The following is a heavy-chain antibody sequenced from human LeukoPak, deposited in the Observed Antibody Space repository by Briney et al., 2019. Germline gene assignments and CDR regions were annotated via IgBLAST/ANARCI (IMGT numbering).Heavy chain of an antibody. Sequence: SETLSLTCTVSGGSISSSSYYWGWIRQPPGKGLEWIGSIYYSGSTYYNPSLKSRVTISVDTSKNQFSLKLSSVTAADTVVYYCARQTNPLRYFDWLQYYYYGMDVWGQGTTVTVSS. CDR2: IYYSGST. D-gene: IGHD3-9*01. CDR1: GGSISSSSYY. J-gene: IGHJ6*02. CDR3: ARQTNPLRYFDWLQYYYYGMDV. V-gene: IGHV4-39*01.